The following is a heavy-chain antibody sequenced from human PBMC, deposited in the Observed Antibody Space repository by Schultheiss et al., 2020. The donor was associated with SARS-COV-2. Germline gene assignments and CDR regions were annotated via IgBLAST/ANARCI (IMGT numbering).Heavy chain of an antibody. CDR1: GFTFSSSW. Sequence: GGSLRLSCAASGFTFSSSWMHWVRQVPGKGLMWVSAISGSGGSTYYADSVKGRFTISRDNSKNTLYLQMNSLRAEDTAVYYCAKTALWAGLQSVWGQGTTVTVSS. D-gene: IGHD2-21*02. CDR3: AKTALWAGLQSV. V-gene: IGHV3-23*01. CDR2: ISGSGGST. J-gene: IGHJ6*02.